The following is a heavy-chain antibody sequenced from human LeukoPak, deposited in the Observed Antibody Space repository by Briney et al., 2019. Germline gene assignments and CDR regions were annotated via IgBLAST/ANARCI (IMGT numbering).Heavy chain of an antibody. CDR3: ARSWTMTLDLDS. J-gene: IGHJ4*02. CDR2: IYPGDSDT. D-gene: IGHD3-22*01. Sequence: GESLKISSKGSGYIFSDFWIVWLRRMPGKGREWMGIIYPGDSDTRYSPSFQGQVTISADKSINTAYLQWSCLTAADTAMYYCARSWTMTLDLDSWGQGTLVTVSS. V-gene: IGHV5-51*01. CDR1: GYIFSDFW.